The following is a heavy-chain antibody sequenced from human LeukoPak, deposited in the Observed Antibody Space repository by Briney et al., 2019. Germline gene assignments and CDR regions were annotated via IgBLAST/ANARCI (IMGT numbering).Heavy chain of an antibody. D-gene: IGHD6-6*01. CDR3: NASPYGSSSRHDDY. Sequence: ASVKVSCKVSGYTLTELSMHWVRQAPGKGLERMGGFDPEDGETIYAQKFQGRVTMTEDTSTDTAYMELSSLRSEDTAVYYCNASPYGSSSRHDDYWGQGTLVTVSS. CDR1: GYTLTELS. J-gene: IGHJ4*02. V-gene: IGHV1-24*01. CDR2: FDPEDGET.